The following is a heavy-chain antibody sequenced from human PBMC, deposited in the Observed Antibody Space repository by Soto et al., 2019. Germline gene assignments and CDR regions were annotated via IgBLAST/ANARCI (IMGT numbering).Heavy chain of an antibody. V-gene: IGHV1-3*01. J-gene: IGHJ4*02. CDR3: ARASVVEPDFDY. D-gene: IGHD2-15*01. Sequence: VRQAPGPRLEWMGRITAGNGNPKSSQKFQGRVTTTRDTSASTAYMELSSLRSEDTAVYYCARASVVEPDFDYWGQGTLVTVSS. CDR2: ITAGNGNP.